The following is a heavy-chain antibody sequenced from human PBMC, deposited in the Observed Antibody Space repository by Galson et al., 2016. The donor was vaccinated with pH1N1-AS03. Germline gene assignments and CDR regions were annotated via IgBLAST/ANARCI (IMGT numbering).Heavy chain of an antibody. CDR1: GFTFSNAW. V-gene: IGHV3-15*01. J-gene: IGHJ3*02. CDR3: TTDDYGDYRGTGAGTNDAFDM. Sequence: SLRLSCAASGFTFSNAWMSWVRQAPGKGLEWVGLIKNGENGRTTDYAAPVKGRFTISRDDSKSTLYLQMNSLKTADTAVYYCTTDDYGDYRGTGAGTNDAFDMWGQGTMVTVSS. CDR2: IKNGENGRTT. D-gene: IGHD4-17*01.